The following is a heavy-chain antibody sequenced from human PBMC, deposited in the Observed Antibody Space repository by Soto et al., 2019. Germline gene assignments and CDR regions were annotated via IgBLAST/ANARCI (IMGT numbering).Heavy chain of an antibody. Sequence: SVKVSCKASGGTLSSNAISWVRQAPGQGLEWMGGIIPIFGTANYAQKFQGRVTMTEDTSTDTAYMELSSLRSEDTVVYYCAKDIARGYSYGYTYYYYGMDVWGQGTTVTVSS. CDR1: GGTLSSNA. D-gene: IGHD5-18*01. J-gene: IGHJ6*02. CDR2: IIPIFGTA. CDR3: AKDIARGYSYGYTYYYYGMDV. V-gene: IGHV1-69*06.